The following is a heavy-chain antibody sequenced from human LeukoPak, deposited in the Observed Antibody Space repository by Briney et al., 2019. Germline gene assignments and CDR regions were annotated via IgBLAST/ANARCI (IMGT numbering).Heavy chain of an antibody. J-gene: IGHJ4*02. D-gene: IGHD2/OR15-2a*01. CDR1: GGSFSGYS. V-gene: IGHV4-34*01. CDR3: ARPRLLYGLGPTLV. Sequence: SETLSLTCAIYGGSFSGYSWTWIRQPPGKGLEWIGEFSHSGFPVYNPSLGGRVTISIDASKNQFSLKLNSVTAADTAVYYCARPRLLYGLGPTLVWGPGTLVTVSS. CDR2: FSHSGFP.